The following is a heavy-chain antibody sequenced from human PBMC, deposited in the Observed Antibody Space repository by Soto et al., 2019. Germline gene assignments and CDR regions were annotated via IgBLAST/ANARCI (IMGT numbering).Heavy chain of an antibody. D-gene: IGHD2-8*01. Sequence: ASVKVSCKASGYTFTSYYMHWVRQAPGQGLEWMGIINPSGGSTSYAQKFQGRVTMTRDTSTSTVYMELSSLRSEDTAVYYCAMRYCTNGVCSERAFDYWGQGTLVTVSS. CDR1: GYTFTSYY. CDR2: INPSGGST. V-gene: IGHV1-46*01. CDR3: AMRYCTNGVCSERAFDY. J-gene: IGHJ4*02.